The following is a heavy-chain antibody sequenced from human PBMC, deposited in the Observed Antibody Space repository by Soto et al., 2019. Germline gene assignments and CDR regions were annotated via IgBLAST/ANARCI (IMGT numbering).Heavy chain of an antibody. D-gene: IGHD6-6*01. CDR3: ARDNEQLVSFFDY. Sequence: GGSLRLSCAASGFTFTRYSMNWVRQAPGKGLEWVSSISSTTNYIYYADSVKGRFTISRDNSKNTLYLQMNSLRAEDTAVYYCARDNEQLVSFFDYWGQGALVTVSS. V-gene: IGHV3-21*01. J-gene: IGHJ4*02. CDR2: ISSTTNYI. CDR1: GFTFTRYS.